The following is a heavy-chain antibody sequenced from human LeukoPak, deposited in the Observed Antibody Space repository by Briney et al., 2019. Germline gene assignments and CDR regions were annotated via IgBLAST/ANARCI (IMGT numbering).Heavy chain of an antibody. V-gene: IGHV3-21*01. J-gene: IGHJ5*02. D-gene: IGHD3-10*01. CDR3: ARDFRIYYGSGSYGSRFDP. Sequence: GGSLRLSCAVPGFTFNDYGVNWVRRAPGRGLEWVSSINSSGVYIYYADSLKGRFTISRDNAKNSLYLQMNSLRAEDTAIYFCARDFRIYYGSGSYGSRFDPWGQGTLVTVSS. CDR1: GFTFNDYG. CDR2: INSSGVYI.